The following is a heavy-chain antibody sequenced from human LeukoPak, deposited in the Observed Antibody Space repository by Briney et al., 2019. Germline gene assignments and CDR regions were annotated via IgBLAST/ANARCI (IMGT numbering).Heavy chain of an antibody. CDR2: FDPGDGKI. CDR3: AAGEWEQLLGY. Sequence: ASVKVSCKVSGHTLTELSLHWVRQAPGKGLEWMGGFDPGDGKIIYAQKFQGRVTMTEDTSTETAYMEFNSLRSEDTAVYYCAAGEWEQLLGYWGQGTLVTVSS. CDR1: GHTLTELS. D-gene: IGHD5-24*01. V-gene: IGHV1-24*01. J-gene: IGHJ4*02.